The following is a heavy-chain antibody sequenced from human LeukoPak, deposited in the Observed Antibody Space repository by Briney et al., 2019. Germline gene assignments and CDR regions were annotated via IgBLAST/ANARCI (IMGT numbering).Heavy chain of an antibody. Sequence: GGSLRLSCAASGFTFSSYAMHWVRQAPGKGLEWVAVISYDGSNKYYADSVKGRFTISRDNSKNTLYLQMNSLRAEDTAVYYCAGLGGGSTIYAFDIWGQGTMVTVSS. V-gene: IGHV3-30-3*02. CDR3: AGLGGGSTIYAFDI. D-gene: IGHD5/OR15-5a*01. CDR1: GFTFSSYA. J-gene: IGHJ3*02. CDR2: ISYDGSNK.